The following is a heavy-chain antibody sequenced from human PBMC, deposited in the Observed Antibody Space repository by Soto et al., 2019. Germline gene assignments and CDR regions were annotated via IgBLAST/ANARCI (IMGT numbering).Heavy chain of an antibody. V-gene: IGHV3-15*07. J-gene: IGHJ4*02. Sequence: GGSLRLSCAASYFTFANAWISWVRQTPGKGLEWVGRIKSKADGGTTDYAAPVKGRFTISRDESQNTLYLQMNSLKTEDTAVYYCTSLYYGHWGQGTLVTV. CDR3: TSLYYGH. D-gene: IGHD4-17*01. CDR2: IKSKADGGTT. CDR1: YFTFANAW.